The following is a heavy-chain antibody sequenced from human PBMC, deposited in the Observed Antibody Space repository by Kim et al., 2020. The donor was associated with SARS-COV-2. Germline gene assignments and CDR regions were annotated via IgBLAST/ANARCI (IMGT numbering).Heavy chain of an antibody. CDR1: GFTFSSYA. CDR3: AKDSLVVVGAYYFDY. CDR2: ISGSGGST. Sequence: GGSLRLSCAASGFTFSSYAMSWVRQAPGKGLEWVSAISGSGGSTYYADSVKGRFTISRDNSKNTLYLQMNSLRAEDTAVYYCAKDSLVVVGAYYFDYWGQGTLVTVSS. J-gene: IGHJ4*02. V-gene: IGHV3-23*01. D-gene: IGHD2-15*01.